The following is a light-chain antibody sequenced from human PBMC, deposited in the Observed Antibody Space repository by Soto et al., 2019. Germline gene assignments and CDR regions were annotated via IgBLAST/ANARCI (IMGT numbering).Light chain of an antibody. CDR1: SSDVGGYNY. CDR3: SSYAGSNNYVV. V-gene: IGLV2-8*01. Sequence: QSVLTQPPSASGSPGQSVTISCTGSSSDVGGYNYVSWYQHHPGKAPKLMIYEVSKRPLGVPDRFSGSKSGNTASLTVSGLQAEDEADYYCSSYAGSNNYVVFGGGTKLTVL. CDR2: EVS. J-gene: IGLJ2*01.